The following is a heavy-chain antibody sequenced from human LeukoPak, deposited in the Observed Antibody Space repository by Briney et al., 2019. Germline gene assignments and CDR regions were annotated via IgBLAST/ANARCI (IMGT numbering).Heavy chain of an antibody. Sequence: LETLSLTCGVSGGSITNTNYWTWVRQPPGKGLEWIGEVNLQGSTNYNPSLMGRVAIAVDTSENHISLQLTSVTAADTAVYYCAREGGPYRPLDYSGQGTLVTVSS. CDR3: AREGGPYRPLDY. CDR1: GGSITNTNY. V-gene: IGHV4-4*02. CDR2: VNLQGST. J-gene: IGHJ4*02.